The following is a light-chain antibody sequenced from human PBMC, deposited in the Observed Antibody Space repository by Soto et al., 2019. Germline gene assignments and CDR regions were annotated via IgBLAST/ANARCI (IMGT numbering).Light chain of an antibody. Sequence: EIVMTQSPATLSVSPGERATLSCRASQSVSSNLAWYQQKPGQGPRLLLYGVSTRATGIPARFSGSGSGTEFTLTISSLQSEDFAMYYCQQYNNWPRTFGPGTKVDFK. CDR3: QQYNNWPRT. J-gene: IGKJ3*01. V-gene: IGKV3D-15*01. CDR1: QSVSSN. CDR2: GVS.